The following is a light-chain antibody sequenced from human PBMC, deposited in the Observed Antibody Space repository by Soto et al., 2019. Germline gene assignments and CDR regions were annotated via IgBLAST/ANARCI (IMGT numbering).Light chain of an antibody. V-gene: IGKV1-5*03. Sequence: DIQMTQSPSILSASVGDRVTITCRASQSISSWLAWYQQKPGKAPNLLIHKASHLESGVPSRFSGSGSATEFTLTISSLQPGDFETYYCPHSNTYQWKFGQGTKADIX. CDR1: QSISSW. CDR3: PHSNTYQWK. CDR2: KAS. J-gene: IGKJ1*01.